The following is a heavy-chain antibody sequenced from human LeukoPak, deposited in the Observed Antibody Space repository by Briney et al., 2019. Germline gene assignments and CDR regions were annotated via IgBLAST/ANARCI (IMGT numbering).Heavy chain of an antibody. J-gene: IGHJ4*02. D-gene: IGHD4-17*01. CDR3: ATADYGAAPFDY. Sequence: SETLSLTCTVSGGSISSGSYYWSWIRQPAGKGLEWIGRIYTSGSTNYNPSLKSRVTISIDTSKNQFSLKLSSVTAADTAVYYCATADYGAAPFDYWGQGTLVTVSS. CDR1: GGSISSGSYY. V-gene: IGHV4-61*02. CDR2: IYTSGST.